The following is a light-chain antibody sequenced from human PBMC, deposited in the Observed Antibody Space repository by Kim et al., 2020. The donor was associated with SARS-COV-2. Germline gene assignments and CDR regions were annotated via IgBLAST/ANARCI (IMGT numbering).Light chain of an antibody. CDR2: DVS. J-gene: IGLJ1*01. V-gene: IGLV2-14*03. Sequence: QSASVSGSPGQSITISCTGTSSDVGGYNYVSWYQHHPGKAPKLMIFDVSKRPSGVSNRFSGSKSGNTASLTISGLQAEDEADYYCTSYTSSTTYVFGTGTKVTVL. CDR1: SSDVGGYNY. CDR3: TSYTSSTTYV.